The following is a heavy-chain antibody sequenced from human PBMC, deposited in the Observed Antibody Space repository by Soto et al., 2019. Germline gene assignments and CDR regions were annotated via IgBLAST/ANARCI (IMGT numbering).Heavy chain of an antibody. CDR2: ISGSGGST. J-gene: IGHJ4*02. Sequence: PGGSLRLSCAASGFPLSRYAMSWVRQATGKGLEWVSAISGSGGSTYYADSVKGRFTISRDNSKNTLYLQMNSLRAEDTAVYYCAKDLGYYDSSGPKTRRGFDYWGQGTLVTVSS. V-gene: IGHV3-23*01. CDR1: GFPLSRYA. CDR3: AKDLGYYDSSGPKTRRGFDY. D-gene: IGHD3-22*01.